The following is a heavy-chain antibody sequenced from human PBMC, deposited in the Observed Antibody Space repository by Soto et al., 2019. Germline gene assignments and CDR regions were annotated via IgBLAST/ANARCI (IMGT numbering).Heavy chain of an antibody. CDR3: ARDLVANTPYYYYGMDV. Sequence: QVQLQQWGAGLLKPSETLSLTCAVYGGSFSGYYWSWIRQPPGKGLEWLGEINHSGSTNYNPSLKSGVTISVDTSKNQFSLKLSSVTAADTAVYYCARDLVANTPYYYYGMDVWGQGTTVTVSS. J-gene: IGHJ6*02. CDR2: INHSGST. V-gene: IGHV4-34*01. D-gene: IGHD2-8*02. CDR1: GGSFSGYY.